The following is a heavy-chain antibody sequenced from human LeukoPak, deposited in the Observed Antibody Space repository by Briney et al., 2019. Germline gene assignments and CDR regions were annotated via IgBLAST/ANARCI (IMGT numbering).Heavy chain of an antibody. Sequence: QPGGSLRLSCAASGFDFNTYAMHWVRQAPGKGLEWVSGISWNSGSIGYADSVKGRFTISRDNAKNSLYLQMNSLRAEDTALYYCAKDLPKHSVYYYCSCQFDYWGQGTLVTAFS. J-gene: IGHJ4*02. CDR2: ISWNSGSI. D-gene: IGHD3-22*01. CDR3: AKDLPKHSVYYYCSCQFDY. CDR1: GFDFNTYA. V-gene: IGHV3-9*01.